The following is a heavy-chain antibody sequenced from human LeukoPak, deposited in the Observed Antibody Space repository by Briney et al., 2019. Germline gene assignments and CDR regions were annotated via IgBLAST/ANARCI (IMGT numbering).Heavy chain of an antibody. CDR2: ISSSGVDT. J-gene: IGHJ3*02. CDR3: ARDGGYCSSTSCHTAFDI. V-gene: IGHV3-23*01. CDR1: GFTFNSYA. Sequence: GGSLRLSCTTSGFTFNSYAMSWVRQAPGKGLEWVSHISSSGVDTSYADSVKGRFTISRDNSKNSLYLQMNSLRAEDTAVYYCARDGGYCSSTSCHTAFDIWGQGTMVTVSS. D-gene: IGHD2-2*02.